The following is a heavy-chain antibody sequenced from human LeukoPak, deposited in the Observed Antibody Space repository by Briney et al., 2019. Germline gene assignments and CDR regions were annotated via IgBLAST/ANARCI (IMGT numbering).Heavy chain of an antibody. Sequence: ASVKVSCKVSGYTFTGYYMHWVRQAPGQGLEWMGWINPNSGGTNYAQKFQGRVTMTRDTSISTAYMELSRLRSDDTAVYYCARGDTYYYYYYMDVWGKGTTVTVSS. V-gene: IGHV1-2*02. CDR3: ARGDTYYYYYYMDV. CDR1: GYTFTGYY. J-gene: IGHJ6*03. CDR2: INPNSGGT.